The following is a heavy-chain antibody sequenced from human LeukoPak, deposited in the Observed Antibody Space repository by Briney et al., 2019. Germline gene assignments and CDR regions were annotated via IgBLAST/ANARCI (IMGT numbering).Heavy chain of an antibody. CDR1: GYSISSGYY. J-gene: IGHJ4*02. CDR3: ARANPYKYYDILTGPGYFDY. CDR2: IYHSGST. Sequence: SETLSLTCTVSGYSISSGYYWGWIRQPPGKGLEWIGSIYHSGSTYYNPSLKSRVTISVDTSKNQFSLKLSSVTAADTAVYYCARANPYKYYDILTGPGYFDYWGQGTLVTVSS. D-gene: IGHD3-9*01. V-gene: IGHV4-38-2*02.